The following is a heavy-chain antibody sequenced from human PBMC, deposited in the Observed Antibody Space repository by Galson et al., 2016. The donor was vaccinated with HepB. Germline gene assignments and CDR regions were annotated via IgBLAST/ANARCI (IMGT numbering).Heavy chain of an antibody. J-gene: IGHJ6*02. CDR2: IYVSVST. CDR3: ARGPSGRYHWDYYYNGMDV. Sequence: LSLTCTISGGSISDYSWSWIRQPAGKGLEWIGRIYVSVSTNYNPALKSRVTMSVDTPKNQFSLKLTSVTAADTAVYYCARGPSGRYHWDYYYNGMDVWGQGTTVTVSS. D-gene: IGHD1-20*01. CDR1: GGSISDYS. V-gene: IGHV4-4*07.